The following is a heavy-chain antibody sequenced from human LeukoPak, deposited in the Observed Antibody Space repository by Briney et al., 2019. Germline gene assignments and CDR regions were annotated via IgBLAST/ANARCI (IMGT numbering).Heavy chain of an antibody. CDR3: ARDNARYSGYAGYFDH. V-gene: IGHV3-66*01. CDR2: IYSGGNA. CDR1: GFTVSINY. J-gene: IGHJ4*02. D-gene: IGHD5-12*01. Sequence: GGSLLLSCASSGFTVSINYMSWARQAPGTGLDGVSVIYSGGNAYYTDSVKGRFTIPRDNSKNTLYLQKNTLRGEDTAVFYCARDNARYSGYAGYFDHWGQGTLVTVSS.